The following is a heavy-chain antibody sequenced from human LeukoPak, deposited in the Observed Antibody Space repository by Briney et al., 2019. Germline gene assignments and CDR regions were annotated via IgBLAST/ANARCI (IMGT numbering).Heavy chain of an antibody. V-gene: IGHV1-2*02. CDR2: INPNSGGT. J-gene: IGHJ4*02. CDR3: ARDPAGGAAEFDY. CDR1: GYTFTSYG. Sequence: ASVKVSCKASGYTFTSYGISWVRQAPGQGLEWMGWINPNSGGTNYAQKLQGRVTMTRDTSISTAYMELSRLRSDDTAVYYCARDPAGGAAEFDYWGQGTLVTVSS. D-gene: IGHD6-13*01.